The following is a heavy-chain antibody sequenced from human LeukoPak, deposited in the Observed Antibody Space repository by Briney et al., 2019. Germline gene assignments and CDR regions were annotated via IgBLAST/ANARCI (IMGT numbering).Heavy chain of an antibody. V-gene: IGHV4-59*08. D-gene: IGHD6-19*01. J-gene: IGHJ4*02. CDR1: GGSISSYY. CDR3: ARPDYSSGWYYFDY. CDR2: ISYSGTT. Sequence: RPSETLSLTCTVSGGSISSYYWSWIRQPPGKGLEWIGYISYSGTTNYNPSLKSRVTISVDTSKNQFSMKLSSVTAADTAVYYCARPDYSSGWYYFDYWGQGPLVTVSS.